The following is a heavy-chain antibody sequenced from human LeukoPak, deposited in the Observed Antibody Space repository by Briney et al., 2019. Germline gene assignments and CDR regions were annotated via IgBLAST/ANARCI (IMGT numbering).Heavy chain of an antibody. CDR2: ISGSGGST. Sequence: GGSLRLSCAASGFTFYTYAMSWVRQAPGKGLEWVSAISGSGGSTYYADSVKGRFTISRDNSKNTLYLQMNSLRAEDTAVYYCAKAITMVRDIRFDPWGQGTLVTVSS. D-gene: IGHD3-10*01. CDR3: AKAITMVRDIRFDP. CDR1: GFTFYTYA. J-gene: IGHJ5*02. V-gene: IGHV3-23*01.